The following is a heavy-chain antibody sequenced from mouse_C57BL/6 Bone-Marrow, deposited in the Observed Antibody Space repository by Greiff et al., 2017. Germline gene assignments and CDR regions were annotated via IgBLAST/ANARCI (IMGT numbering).Heavy chain of an antibody. CDR3: ARPTTLVSAYCFDY. D-gene: IGHD2-2*01. V-gene: IGHV1-72*01. J-gene: IGHJ2*01. CDR2: IDPNSGGT. Sequence: QVQLQQPGAELVKPGASVKLSCKASGYTFTSYWMHWVKQRPGRGLEWIGRIDPNSGGTKYNEKFKSKATLTVDKPSSTAYMQLSSLTSEDSAVYYCARPTTLVSAYCFDYWGQGTTLTVSS. CDR1: GYTFTSYW.